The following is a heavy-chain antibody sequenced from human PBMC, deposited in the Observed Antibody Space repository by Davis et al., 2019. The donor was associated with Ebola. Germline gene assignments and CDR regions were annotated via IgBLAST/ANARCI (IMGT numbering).Heavy chain of an antibody. Sequence: GSLRLSCTVSGGSISSYYWSWIRQPPGKGLEWIGYIYYSWSTNYNPSLKSRVTISVDTSKNQFSLKLSSVTAADTAVYYCARTVGYCSGGSCYSGDAFDIWGQGTMVTVSS. V-gene: IGHV4-59*01. D-gene: IGHD2-15*01. CDR1: GGSISSYY. CDR3: ARTVGYCSGGSCYSGDAFDI. J-gene: IGHJ3*02. CDR2: IYYSWST.